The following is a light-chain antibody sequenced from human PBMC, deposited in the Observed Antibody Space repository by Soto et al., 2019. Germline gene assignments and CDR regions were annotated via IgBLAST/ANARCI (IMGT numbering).Light chain of an antibody. Sequence: EIVLTQSPGTLSLSPGARATLSCRADQSVGSSSLAWYQQKPGQAPRLLIYGTSRRATGVPDRFSGSGSGTDFTLTISTLEPEDFAVYYCHHYGASPPLIYTFGQGTKLEIK. CDR1: QSVGSSS. V-gene: IGKV3-20*01. CDR3: HHYGASPPLIYT. CDR2: GTS. J-gene: IGKJ2*01.